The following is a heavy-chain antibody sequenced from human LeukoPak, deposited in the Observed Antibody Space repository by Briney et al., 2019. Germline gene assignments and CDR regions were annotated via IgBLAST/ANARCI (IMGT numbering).Heavy chain of an antibody. CDR2: IKQDGSEK. Sequence: GGSLRLSCTASGFTFSSYAMSWVRQAPGKGLEWVANIKQDGSEKYYVDSVKGRFTISRDNAKNSLYLQLNSLRAEDTAVYYCARVELLFPSFDYWGQGTLVTVSS. D-gene: IGHD2-21*02. CDR1: GFTFSSYA. CDR3: ARVELLFPSFDY. J-gene: IGHJ4*02. V-gene: IGHV3-7*01.